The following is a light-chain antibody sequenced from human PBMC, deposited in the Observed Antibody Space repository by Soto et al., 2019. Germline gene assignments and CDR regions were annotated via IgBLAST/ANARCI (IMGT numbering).Light chain of an antibody. CDR3: HQYKRWPS. CDR1: QSVNDD. V-gene: IGKV3-15*01. Sequence: IVMTQSPATLSVSPGERATLSCRASQSVNDDLAWYQQKLGQPPMLLIYDAATRATDIPARFSGSGSGTDFTLTSSSLQSEDFAVYYYHQYKRWPSFGGGTKVEIK. CDR2: DAA. J-gene: IGKJ4*01.